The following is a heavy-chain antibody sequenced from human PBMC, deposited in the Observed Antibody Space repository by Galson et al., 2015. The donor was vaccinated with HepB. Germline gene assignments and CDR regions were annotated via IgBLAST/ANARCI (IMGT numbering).Heavy chain of an antibody. CDR1: GFTFSSYW. CDR2: INQDGSSK. D-gene: IGHD3-10*01. Sequence: SLRLSCAASGFTFSSYWMNWVRQAPGKGLEWVAHINQDGSSKYYVDSVKGRFTISRDNAKDSVYLQLDSLRAEDTAVYYCARRISLVRGIITKPDYYYYGMDVWGQGTTVTVAS. V-gene: IGHV3-7*03. CDR3: ARRISLVRGIITKPDYYYYGMDV. J-gene: IGHJ6*02.